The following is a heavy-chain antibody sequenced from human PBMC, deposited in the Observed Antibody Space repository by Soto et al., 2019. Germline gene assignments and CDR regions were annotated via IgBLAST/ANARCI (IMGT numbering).Heavy chain of an antibody. J-gene: IGHJ6*03. Sequence: GGSLRLSCAASGFTFSNSWKSWVRQAPGKGLEWVGRIKSKTDGGTTDYAAPVKGRFTISRDDSKNTLYLQMNSLKTEDTAVYYCTTESPPVEYNWNDGYYYYYMDVWGKGTTVTVSS. V-gene: IGHV3-15*01. D-gene: IGHD1-1*01. CDR1: GFTFSNSW. CDR2: IKSKTDGGTT. CDR3: TTESPPVEYNWNDGYYYYYMDV.